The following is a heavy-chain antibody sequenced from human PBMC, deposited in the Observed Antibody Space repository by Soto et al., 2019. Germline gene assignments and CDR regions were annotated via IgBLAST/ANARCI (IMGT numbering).Heavy chain of an antibody. CDR1: GFTLSDYS. Sequence: ESGGGLVTPGGSLRLSCAASGFTLSDYSMNWVRQAPGKALEWVSSINSNGRDIFYADSVKGRFTTSRDNAQQSLYLQMNSLRFEDTAVYYCARSIVASCFNYWGQGPLVTVSS. V-gene: IGHV3-21*01. CDR3: ARSIVASCFNY. D-gene: IGHD1-26*01. J-gene: IGHJ4*02. CDR2: INSNGRDI.